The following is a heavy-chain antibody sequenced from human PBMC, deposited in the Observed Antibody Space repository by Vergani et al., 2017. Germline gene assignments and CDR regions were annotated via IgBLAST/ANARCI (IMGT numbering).Heavy chain of an antibody. CDR1: GGSISSSSYY. J-gene: IGHJ4*02. CDR3: ARLTQQWLLDDY. V-gene: IGHV4-39*01. CDR2: IYYSGST. D-gene: IGHD6-19*01. Sequence: QLQLQESGPGLVKPSETLSLTCTVSGGSISSSSYYWGWIRQPPGKGLEWIGSIYYSGSTYYNPSLKSRVTISVDTSKNQFSLKLSSVTAADTAVYYCARLTQQWLLDDYWGQGTLVTVSS.